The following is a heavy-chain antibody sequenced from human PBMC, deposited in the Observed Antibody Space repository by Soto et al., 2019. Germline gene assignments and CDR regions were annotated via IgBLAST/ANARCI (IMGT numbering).Heavy chain of an antibody. Sequence: SQTLSLTCLISGDSVSSNSAGWNWIRQAPSRGLEWLGKTYYNSKWNNAYALSVKRLITINPDTSKNQFSLHLYSVTPEDTAVYYCTGITWFRGMQVWGQWNPVTV. V-gene: IGHV6-1*01. CDR3: TGITWFRGMQV. CDR1: GDSVSSNSAG. J-gene: IGHJ6*02. CDR2: TYYNSKWNN. D-gene: IGHD3-10*01.